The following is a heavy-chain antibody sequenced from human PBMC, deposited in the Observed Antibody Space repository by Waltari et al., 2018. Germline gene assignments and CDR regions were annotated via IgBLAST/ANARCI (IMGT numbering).Heavy chain of an antibody. CDR2: INPSGGST. CDR1: GYTFTSYY. J-gene: IGHJ5*02. CDR3: ARDQKNNWFDP. V-gene: IGHV1-46*01. Sequence: QVQLVQSGAEVKKPGASVKVSCKASGYTFTSYYMHWVRQAPGQGLEWMGIINPSGGSTSYAQRFQGRVTMTRDTSTSTVYMELSSLRSEDTAVYYCARDQKNNWFDPWGQGTLVTVSS.